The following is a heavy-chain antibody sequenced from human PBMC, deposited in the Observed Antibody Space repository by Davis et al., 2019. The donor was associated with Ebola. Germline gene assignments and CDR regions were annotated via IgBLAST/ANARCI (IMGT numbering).Heavy chain of an antibody. V-gene: IGHV3-53*04. CDR2: IYSGGST. D-gene: IGHD3-22*01. CDR1: GFTVSSNY. J-gene: IGHJ5*02. Sequence: GGSLRLSCAASGFTVSSNYMSWVRQAPGKGLEWVSVIYSGGSTYYADSVKGRFTISRHNSKNTLYLQMNSLRAEDTAVYYCASGGDSSGYWYWFDPWGQGTLVIVSS. CDR3: ASGGDSSGYWYWFDP.